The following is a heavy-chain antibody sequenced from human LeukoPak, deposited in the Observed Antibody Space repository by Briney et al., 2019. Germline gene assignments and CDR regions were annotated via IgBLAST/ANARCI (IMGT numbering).Heavy chain of an antibody. V-gene: IGHV3-7*01. CDR1: GFTFSNYW. CDR2: INQDGSEE. Sequence: GGSLRLSCAASGFTFSNYWMTWVRQAPGKGLEWVAHINQDGSEEHYMDSVKARFTISRDNAKNSLSLQMNSLRAEDTAVYYCVREGGVNGYHLLHYLGQGTLVTVSS. J-gene: IGHJ4*02. D-gene: IGHD5-24*01. CDR3: VREGGVNGYHLLHY.